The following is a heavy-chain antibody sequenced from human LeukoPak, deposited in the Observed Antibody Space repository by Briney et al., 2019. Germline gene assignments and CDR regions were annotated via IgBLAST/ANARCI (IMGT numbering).Heavy chain of an antibody. CDR2: IKEDGSEQ. CDR1: GFTFSSYW. Sequence: PGGSLRLSCAASGFTFSSYWMSWVRQAPGKGLEWVANIKEDGSEQYYVDSVKGRFTISRDNAKNSLYLQMNSLRAEDTAVYYCATYQGYNYGPFDYWGQGTLVTVSS. D-gene: IGHD5-18*01. J-gene: IGHJ4*02. V-gene: IGHV3-7*05. CDR3: ATYQGYNYGPFDY.